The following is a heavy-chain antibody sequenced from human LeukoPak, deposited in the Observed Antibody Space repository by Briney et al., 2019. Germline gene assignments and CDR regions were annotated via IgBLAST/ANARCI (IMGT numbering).Heavy chain of an antibody. D-gene: IGHD1-26*01. CDR2: ISDSSSYI. Sequence: PGGSLRLSCAASGFTFSSYWIHWVRHAPGKGLEWVSSISDSSSYISYADSVKGRFTISRDNAKNSLYLQMNSLRAEDTAVYYCARDYSGSYNVDYWGQGTLVTVSS. CDR1: GFTFSSYW. J-gene: IGHJ4*02. CDR3: ARDYSGSYNVDY. V-gene: IGHV3-21*01.